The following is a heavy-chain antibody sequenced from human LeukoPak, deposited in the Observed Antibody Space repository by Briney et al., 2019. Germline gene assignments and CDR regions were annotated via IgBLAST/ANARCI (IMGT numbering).Heavy chain of an antibody. CDR3: ARDPGYGVDY. CDR1: GGSISSYY. J-gene: IGHJ4*02. D-gene: IGHD5-12*01. Sequence: PSETLSLTCTVSGGSISSYYWSWIRQPPGKGLEWIGYIYYSGSTNYNPSLKSRVTISVDTSKSQFSLKLSSVTAADTAVYYCARDPGYGVDYWGQGTLVTVSS. V-gene: IGHV4-59*01. CDR2: IYYSGST.